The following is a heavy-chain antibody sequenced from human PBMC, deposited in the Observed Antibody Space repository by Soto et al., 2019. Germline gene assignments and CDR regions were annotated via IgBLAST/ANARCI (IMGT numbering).Heavy chain of an antibody. CDR1: GGSISNYY. Sequence: QVQLQESGPGLVKPAETLSLTCTVSGGSISNYYWSWIRQAPGKGLEWIGYIYYTTNYNPSLKSRVTISADTSKKQISLKLTSVTAADTAVYYCARTSPVAGGFDYWGQGTLVTVSS. J-gene: IGHJ4*02. D-gene: IGHD6-19*01. V-gene: IGHV4-59*01. CDR3: ARTSPVAGGFDY. CDR2: IYYTT.